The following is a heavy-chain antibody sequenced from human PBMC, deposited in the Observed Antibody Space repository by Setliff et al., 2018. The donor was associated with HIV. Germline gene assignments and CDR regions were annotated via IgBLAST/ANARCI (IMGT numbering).Heavy chain of an antibody. Sequence: SETLSLTCTVSGGSIFTSSSYWGWIRQPPGKGLEWIGSIFYSGSTYYSPSLKSRVTISVDTSKNQFSLKLSSVTAADTAVYYCARAPYYYGSGRPHPHYYFDSWGQGTLVTVSS. CDR2: IFYSGST. D-gene: IGHD3-10*01. V-gene: IGHV4-39*01. CDR3: ARAPYYYGSGRPHPHYYFDS. CDR1: GGSIFTSSSY. J-gene: IGHJ4*02.